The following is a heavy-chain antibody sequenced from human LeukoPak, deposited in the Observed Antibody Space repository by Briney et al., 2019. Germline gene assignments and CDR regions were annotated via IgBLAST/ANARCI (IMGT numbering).Heavy chain of an antibody. D-gene: IGHD3-10*01. Sequence: PSETLSLTCTVSGGSISSSSYYWGWIRQPPGKGLEWIGSIYYSGSTYYNPSLKSRVTISVDTSKNQFSLKLSSVTAADTAVYYCARGGVWFGERTNFDYWGQGTLVTVSS. CDR2: IYYSGST. V-gene: IGHV4-39*07. J-gene: IGHJ4*02. CDR1: GGSISSSSYY. CDR3: ARGGVWFGERTNFDY.